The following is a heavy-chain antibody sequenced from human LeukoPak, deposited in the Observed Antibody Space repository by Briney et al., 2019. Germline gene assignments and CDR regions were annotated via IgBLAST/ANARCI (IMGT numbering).Heavy chain of an antibody. J-gene: IGHJ4*02. Sequence: ASVKVSCKASGYTFTSSYMHWVRQAPGQGLEWLGRINPSGDSTTYAQKFQGRVTMTRDTSTSTVYMELSSLRSEDMAVYYCAGVFGLNLPIDYWGQGTLVTVSS. V-gene: IGHV1-46*01. CDR3: AGVFGLNLPIDY. CDR2: INPSGDST. CDR1: GYTFTSSY. D-gene: IGHD1-14*01.